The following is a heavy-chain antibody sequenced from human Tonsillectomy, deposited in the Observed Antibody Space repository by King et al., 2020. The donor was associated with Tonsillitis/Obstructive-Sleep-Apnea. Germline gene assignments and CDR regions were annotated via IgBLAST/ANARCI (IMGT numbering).Heavy chain of an antibody. CDR3: ARVNYDSSGLLDY. Sequence: VQLVESGGGLVKPGGSLRLSCAASRFTFSDYYMSWLRQAPGKGLGWVSYISSSGSSIYYADSVKGRFTISRDNAKNSLYLQMNSLRVEDTAVYYCARVNYDSSGLLDYWGQGTLVTVSS. CDR2: ISSSGSSI. J-gene: IGHJ4*02. V-gene: IGHV3-11*01. D-gene: IGHD3-22*01. CDR1: RFTFSDYY.